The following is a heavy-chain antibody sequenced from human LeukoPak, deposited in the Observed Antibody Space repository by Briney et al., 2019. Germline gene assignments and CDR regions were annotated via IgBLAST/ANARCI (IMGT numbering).Heavy chain of an antibody. CDR3: ARAPLQHSERAFDV. V-gene: IGHV4-59*01. J-gene: IGHJ3*01. CDR2: IYYSGST. D-gene: IGHD1-1*01. CDR1: GGSISSYY. Sequence: SETLSLTCTVSGGSISSYYWSWIRQPPGKGLEWIGYIYYSGSTNYNPSLKSRVTISVDTSKNQFSLKLSSVTAADTAVYYCARAPLQHSERAFDVWGQGTTVTVSS.